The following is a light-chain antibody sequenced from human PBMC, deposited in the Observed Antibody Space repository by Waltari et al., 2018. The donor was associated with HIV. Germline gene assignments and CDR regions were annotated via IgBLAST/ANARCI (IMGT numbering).Light chain of an antibody. CDR2: EVT. V-gene: IGLV2-14*03. CDR1: ASDFGPYKY. CDR3: STHTADHTLA. J-gene: IGLJ3*02. Sequence: QSTLTQPASVSGSPGQSVTISCIGTASDFGPYKYVSWYQQHPGNVPKVIIYEVTSRPSGVSHRFSASKSGNTASLTISRLPPEDEAVYFCSTHTADHTLAFGGGTHLTVL.